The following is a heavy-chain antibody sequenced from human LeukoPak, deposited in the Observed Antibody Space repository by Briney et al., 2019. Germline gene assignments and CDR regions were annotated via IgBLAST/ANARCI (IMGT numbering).Heavy chain of an antibody. Sequence: PGGSLRLPCAASGFTFSSYAMHWVRQAPGKGLEWVAVISYDGSNKYYADSVKGRFTISRDNSKNTLYLQMNSLRAEDTAVYYCASLAGWARAGELELRDYYYGMDVWGQGTTVTVSS. CDR2: ISYDGSNK. V-gene: IGHV3-30-3*01. CDR1: GFTFSSYA. CDR3: ASLAGWARAGELELRDYYYGMDV. J-gene: IGHJ6*02. D-gene: IGHD1-7*01.